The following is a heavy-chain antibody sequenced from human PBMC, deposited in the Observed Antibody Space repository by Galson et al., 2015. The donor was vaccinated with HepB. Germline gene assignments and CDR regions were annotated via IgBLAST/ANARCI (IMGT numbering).Heavy chain of an antibody. Sequence: SLRLSCAASGFTFSSYAMSWVRQAPGKGLEWVSAISGSGGSTYYTDSVKGRFTISRDNSKNTLYLQMNSLRAEDTAVYYCAKDASGYSSTRGSWDYWGQGTLVTVSS. V-gene: IGHV3-23*01. CDR3: AKDASGYSSTRGSWDY. J-gene: IGHJ4*02. D-gene: IGHD6-13*01. CDR2: ISGSGGST. CDR1: GFTFSSYA.